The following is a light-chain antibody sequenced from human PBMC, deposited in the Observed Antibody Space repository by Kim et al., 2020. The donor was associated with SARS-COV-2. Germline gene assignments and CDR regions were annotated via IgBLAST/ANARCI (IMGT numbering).Light chain of an antibody. CDR2: GAS. J-gene: IGKJ1*01. CDR3: QQYGSSPRT. CDR1: QTITSGY. Sequence: SPGQRATLSCRASQTITSGYLAWYQKKPGQTPRLLIYGASNRATGIPDRFGGSGSGTDFTLTISRLEPEDFAMYYCQQYGSSPRTFGQGTKVDIK. V-gene: IGKV3-20*01.